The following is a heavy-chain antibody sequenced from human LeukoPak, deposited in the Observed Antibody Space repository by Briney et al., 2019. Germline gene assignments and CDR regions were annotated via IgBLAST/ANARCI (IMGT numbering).Heavy chain of an antibody. CDR1: GYTFTSYY. Sequence: ASVKVSCKASGYTFTSYYMHWVREAPGQGLEWVGIINPSGGSTSYAQKLQGRITMTRDTTTSTVYMELSSLSSEDTAVYYCARDPVVVIRGGNYFDYWGQGSLVTVAS. J-gene: IGHJ4*02. D-gene: IGHD2-21*01. V-gene: IGHV1-46*01. CDR3: ARDPVVVIRGGNYFDY. CDR2: INPSGGST.